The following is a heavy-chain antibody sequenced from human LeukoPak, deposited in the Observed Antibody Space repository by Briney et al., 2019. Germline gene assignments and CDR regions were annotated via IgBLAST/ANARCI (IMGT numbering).Heavy chain of an antibody. V-gene: IGHV1-18*01. CDR2: ISAYNGNT. CDR1: GYTFTSYG. Sequence: ASVKVSCKASGYTFTSYGISWVRQAPGQGLEWMGWISAYNGNTNYAQKLQGRVTMTTDTSTNTAYMELRSLRSDDTAVYYCARRFYYGSGSYSSTDYWGQGTLVTVSS. D-gene: IGHD3-10*01. J-gene: IGHJ4*02. CDR3: ARRFYYGSGSYSSTDY.